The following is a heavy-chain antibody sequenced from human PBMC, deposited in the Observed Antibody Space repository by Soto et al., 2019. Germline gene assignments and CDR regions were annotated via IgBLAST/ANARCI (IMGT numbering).Heavy chain of an antibody. Sequence: EVQLVESGGGLVQPGGSLRLSCAASGFTFDDYAIHWVRQTPGKGLEWVSGISWIGAATGYADSVKGRFTISRDNAKNALYLPMNSLRNEDTAIYYCANLPLYGSGFDCWGQGTLVSVSS. CDR3: ANLPLYGSGFDC. CDR1: GFTFDDYA. CDR2: ISWIGAAT. V-gene: IGHV3-9*01. D-gene: IGHD3-10*01. J-gene: IGHJ4*02.